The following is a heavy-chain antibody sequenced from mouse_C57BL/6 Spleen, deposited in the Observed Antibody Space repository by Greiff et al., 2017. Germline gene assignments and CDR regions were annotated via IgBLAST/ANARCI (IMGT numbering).Heavy chain of an antibody. Sequence: QVQLQQSGAELARPGASVKLSCKASGYTFTSYGISWVKQRTGQGLEWIGEIYPRSGNTYYNEKFKGKATLTADKSSSTAYMELRSLTSEDSAVYFCAHSLLLCFDYWGQGTTLTVSS. CDR2: IYPRSGNT. V-gene: IGHV1-81*01. D-gene: IGHD1-2*01. CDR1: GYTFTSYG. J-gene: IGHJ2*01. CDR3: AHSLLLCFDY.